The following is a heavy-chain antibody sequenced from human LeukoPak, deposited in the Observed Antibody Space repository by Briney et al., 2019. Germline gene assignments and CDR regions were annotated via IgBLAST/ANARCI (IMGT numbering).Heavy chain of an antibody. CDR3: ARAANDGYSTILDY. CDR2: ISSGSIYI. CDR1: GFTFSSYS. J-gene: IGHJ4*02. D-gene: IGHD5-24*01. Sequence: GGSLRLSCAASGFTFSSYSMNWVRQAPGKGLEWVSSISSGSIYIYYADSVKGRFTISRDNAKNSLYLQMSSLRAEDTAVYYCARAANDGYSTILDYWGLGTLVTVSS. V-gene: IGHV3-21*01.